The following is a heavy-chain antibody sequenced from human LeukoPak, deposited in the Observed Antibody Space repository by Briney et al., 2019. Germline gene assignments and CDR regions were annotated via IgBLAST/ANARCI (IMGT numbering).Heavy chain of an antibody. Sequence: AGSLRLSCAASGFTFSSYTFKWVRQPPGKGLGWVASITSTSSYIYYSDSVQGRFAVSRDNAKNSLYLQMNSLRVEDTAVFYCVRRGPNNSGLDYWGQGTLVTVSS. CDR2: ITSTSSYI. J-gene: IGHJ4*02. CDR3: VRRGPNNSGLDY. V-gene: IGHV3-21*01. CDR1: GFTFSSYT. D-gene: IGHD5-12*01.